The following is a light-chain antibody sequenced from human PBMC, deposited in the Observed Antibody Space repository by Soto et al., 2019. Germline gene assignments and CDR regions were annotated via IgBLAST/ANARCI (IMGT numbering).Light chain of an antibody. V-gene: IGKV2-28*01. J-gene: IGKJ1*01. CDR1: QSLLHSNGNHY. CDR3: MQALHTPRT. Sequence: DIVMTQSPLSLSFTPGEPDSISCRSSQSLLHSNGNHYLEWYFQKPGQSPQLLIYLASIRASGVPDRFSGSGSGTDFTLKISRVEAEDVGVYYCMQALHTPRTFGQGTKVEIK. CDR2: LAS.